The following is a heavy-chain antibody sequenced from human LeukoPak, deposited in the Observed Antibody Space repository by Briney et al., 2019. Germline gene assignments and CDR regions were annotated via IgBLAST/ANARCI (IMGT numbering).Heavy chain of an antibody. CDR2: IQNSVTSY. CDR3: VRSPQLDP. J-gene: IGHJ5*02. V-gene: IGHV4-59*01. Sequence: PSETLSLTCTVSGGSISSYYWSWVRQPPGKGLEWIGYIQNSVTSYTDNPSLQSRVTISVDTPKNQFSLQLTSVTAADTAVYYCVRSPQLDPWGQGTLVTVSS. CDR1: GGSISSYY.